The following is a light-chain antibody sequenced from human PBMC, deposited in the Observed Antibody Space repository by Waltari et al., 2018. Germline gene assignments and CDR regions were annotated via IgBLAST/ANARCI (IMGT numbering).Light chain of an antibody. Sequence: SCRASQTVGRSLVWYQQKPGQAPMLLIYDASRRATGIPDRFSGSGFGTDFSLTISRLEPEDFAVYYCQKYESLPATFGQGTKVEIK. CDR1: QTVGRS. CDR3: QKYESLPAT. V-gene: IGKV3-20*01. J-gene: IGKJ1*01. CDR2: DAS.